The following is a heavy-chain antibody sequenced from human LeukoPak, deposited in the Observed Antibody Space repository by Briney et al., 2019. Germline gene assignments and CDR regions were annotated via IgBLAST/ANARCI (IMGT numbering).Heavy chain of an antibody. V-gene: IGHV4-31*03. Sequence: PSQTLSLTCTVSGGSISSGGYYWSWIRQHPGKGLEYIGYIYYSGSTYCNPSLKSRVTISVDMSKNQFSLNLSSVSAADTAVYYCARGHSSSYHYFDYWGQGTLLTVSS. CDR3: ARGHSSSYHYFDY. D-gene: IGHD6-6*01. CDR2: IYYSGST. J-gene: IGHJ4*02. CDR1: GGSISSGGYY.